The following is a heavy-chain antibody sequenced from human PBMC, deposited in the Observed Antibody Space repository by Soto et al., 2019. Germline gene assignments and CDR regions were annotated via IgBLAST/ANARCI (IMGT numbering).Heavy chain of an antibody. D-gene: IGHD3-16*01. CDR3: ASGGNWFDP. CDR2: MYYNGNI. Sequence: SETLSLTCSVSGGSVSNYYWTWVRQSAEKGLEWIAYMYYNGNINYNPSLKSRVTISIDTSKNQFSLTLKSVTAADTAVYYCASGGNWFDPWGQGIQVTVSS. J-gene: IGHJ5*02. CDR1: GGSVSNYY. V-gene: IGHV4-59*02.